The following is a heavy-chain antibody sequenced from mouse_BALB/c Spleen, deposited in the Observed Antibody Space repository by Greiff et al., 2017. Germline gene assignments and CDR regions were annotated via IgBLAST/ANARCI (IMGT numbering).Heavy chain of an antibody. D-gene: IGHD2-1*01. Sequence: EVKLMESGPGLVKPSQSLSLTCTVTGYSITSDYAWNWIRQFPGNKLEWMGYISYSGSTSYNPSLKSRISITRDTSKNQFFLQLNSVTTEDTATYYCARRIYYGNYEDYWGQGTTLTVSS. CDR3: ARRIYYGNYEDY. V-gene: IGHV3-2*02. J-gene: IGHJ2*01. CDR2: ISYSGST. CDR1: GYSITSDYA.